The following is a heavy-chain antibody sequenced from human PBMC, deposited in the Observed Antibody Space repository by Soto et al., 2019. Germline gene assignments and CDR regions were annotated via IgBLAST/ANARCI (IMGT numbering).Heavy chain of an antibody. V-gene: IGHV4-59*01. Sequence: SETLSLTCTVSGCSISSYYWSWIRQPPGKGLEWIGYIYYSGSTNYNPSLKSRVTISVDTSKNQFSLKLSSVTAADTAVYYCARVRIKRPYFDYWGQGTLVTVSS. CDR1: GCSISSYY. D-gene: IGHD1-1*01. CDR2: IYYSGST. J-gene: IGHJ4*02. CDR3: ARVRIKRPYFDY.